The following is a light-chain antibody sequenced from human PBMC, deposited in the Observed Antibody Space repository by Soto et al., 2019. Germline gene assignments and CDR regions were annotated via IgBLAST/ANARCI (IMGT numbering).Light chain of an antibody. CDR2: DAS. Sequence: DIQMTQSPSTLSASVGDRVTITCRASQSISSWLAWYQQKPGKAPKFLIYDASSLESGVPSRFSGSGSGTDFTLTISSLQPDDFATYYCQQYNSYTYTFGQATKVDIX. CDR1: QSISSW. J-gene: IGKJ2*01. V-gene: IGKV1-5*01. CDR3: QQYNSYTYT.